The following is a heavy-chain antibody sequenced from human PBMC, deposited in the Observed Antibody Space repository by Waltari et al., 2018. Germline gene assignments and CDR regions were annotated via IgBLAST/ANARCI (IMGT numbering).Heavy chain of an antibody. CDR3: ARVIADGGVDY. CDR1: GYSFTTYG. D-gene: IGHD6-13*01. J-gene: IGHJ4*02. Sequence: QVQLVQSGVEVKKPGASVTVSCQASGYSFTTYGISWVRQAPGQGLEWMGWISTYNGNTKYAQMFQGRVTMTTDTSSSTAFMELRSLRSDDTAVYYCARVIADGGVDYWGQGTLVTVSS. V-gene: IGHV1-18*01. CDR2: ISTYNGNT.